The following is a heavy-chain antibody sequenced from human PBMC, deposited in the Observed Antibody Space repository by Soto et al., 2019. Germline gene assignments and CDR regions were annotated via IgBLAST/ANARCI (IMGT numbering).Heavy chain of an antibody. J-gene: IGHJ4*02. CDR3: ARTSVDTAMVY. Sequence: ASVKVSCKASGYTFTGYYMHWVRQAPGQGLEWMGWIDPNSGGTNYAQKFQGWVTMTRDTSISTAYMELSRLRSDDTAVYYCARTSVDTAMVYWGQGTLVTVSS. CDR1: GYTFTGYY. V-gene: IGHV1-2*04. CDR2: IDPNSGGT. D-gene: IGHD5-18*01.